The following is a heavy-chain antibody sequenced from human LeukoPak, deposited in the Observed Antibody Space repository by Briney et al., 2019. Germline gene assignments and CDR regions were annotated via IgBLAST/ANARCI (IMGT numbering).Heavy chain of an antibody. J-gene: IGHJ6*02. CDR1: GFTFSGYW. D-gene: IGHD2-21*02. CDR3: ARERVVVTAIEDCYYGMDV. CDR2: INSDGSST. Sequence: GSLRLSCAASGFTFSGYWMHWVRQAPGKGLVWVSRINSDGSSTSYAGSVKGRFTISRDNAKNTLYLQMNSLRAEDTAVYYCARERVVVTAIEDCYYGMDVWGQGTTVTVSS. V-gene: IGHV3-74*01.